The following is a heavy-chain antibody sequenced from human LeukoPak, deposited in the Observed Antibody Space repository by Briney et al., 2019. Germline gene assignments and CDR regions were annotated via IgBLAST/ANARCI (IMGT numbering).Heavy chain of an antibody. J-gene: IGHJ6*02. CDR1: GFTFSSYA. Sequence: GGSLRLSCAASGFTFSSYAMSWVRQAPGKGLEWVSVIYSGGSTYYADSVKGRFTISRHNSKNTLYLQMNSLRAEDTAVYYCARGMRADPYYYYGMDVWGQGTTVTVSS. V-gene: IGHV3-53*04. D-gene: IGHD2-8*01. CDR3: ARGMRADPYYYYGMDV. CDR2: IYSGGST.